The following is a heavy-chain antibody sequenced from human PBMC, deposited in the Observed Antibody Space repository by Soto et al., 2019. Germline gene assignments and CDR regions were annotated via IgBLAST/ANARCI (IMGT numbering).Heavy chain of an antibody. CDR3: TTDSYNSAITVRFDY. Sequence: GGALRLSCATSGFTLSTSWMHSVRLTPGKELEWVASVKQDGSEQGYGAPAKGRFAISRDDSRNIVYMQMNSLKIEDTGVYYCTTDSYNSAITVRFDYWGHGTLVTVSS. CDR1: GFTLSTSW. V-gene: IGHV3-15*01. D-gene: IGHD1-20*01. CDR2: VKQDGSEQ. J-gene: IGHJ4*01.